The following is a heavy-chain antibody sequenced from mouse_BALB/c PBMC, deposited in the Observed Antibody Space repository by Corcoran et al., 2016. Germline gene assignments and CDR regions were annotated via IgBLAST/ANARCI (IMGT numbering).Heavy chain of an antibody. CDR2: INTYTGEP. CDR3: ARFYYGNYAMDY. V-gene: IGHV9-3-1*01. D-gene: IGHD2-1*01. CDR1: GYTFTNYG. Sequence: QIQLVQSGPELKKPGETVKISCKASGYTFTNYGMNWVKQAPGKGLKWMGWINTYTGEPTYADDFKGRFAFSLETSASTAYLQINNLKNEDTATYFCARFYYGNYAMDYWGQGTSVTVSS. J-gene: IGHJ4*01.